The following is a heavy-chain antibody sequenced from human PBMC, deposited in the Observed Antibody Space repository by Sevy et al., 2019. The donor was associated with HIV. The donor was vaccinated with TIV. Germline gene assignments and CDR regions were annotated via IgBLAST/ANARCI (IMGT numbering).Heavy chain of an antibody. J-gene: IGHJ4*02. CDR3: AKKTPMTTVVTGFDY. D-gene: IGHD4-17*01. V-gene: IGHV3-23*01. Sequence: GGSLRLSCAASGFTFSSYAMSWVRQAPGKGLEWVSAISGSGGSTYYADSVKGRFTISSDNSKNTLYLQMNSLRAEDTAVYYCAKKTPMTTVVTGFDYWGQGTLVTVSS. CDR2: ISGSGGST. CDR1: GFTFSSYA.